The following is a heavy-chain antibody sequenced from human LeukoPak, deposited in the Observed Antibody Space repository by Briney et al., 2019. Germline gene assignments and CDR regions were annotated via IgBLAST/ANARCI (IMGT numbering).Heavy chain of an antibody. CDR2: IYSSGST. Sequence: SETLSLTCAVYGGSFSGYYWSWIRQPPGKGLEWIGSIYSSGSTYYNPSLKSRVTISVDTSKNQFSLKLSSVTAADTAVYYCARHYGPWGQGTLVTVSS. CDR1: GGSFSGYY. J-gene: IGHJ5*02. CDR3: ARHYGP. V-gene: IGHV4-39*01. D-gene: IGHD4-17*01.